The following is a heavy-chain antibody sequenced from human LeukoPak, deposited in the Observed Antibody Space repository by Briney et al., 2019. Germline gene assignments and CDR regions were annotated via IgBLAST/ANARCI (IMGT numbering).Heavy chain of an antibody. J-gene: IGHJ4*02. Sequence: GGSLRLSCAASGFTFSSYAMNWVRQAPGNGLEWVSSISASGAMTYYADSVKGRITVSRDNSKNSVYLQMSRLTAADPAVYYCAKDRSIGTYYTFDHWGQGTLVTVSS. CDR3: AKDRSIGTYYTFDH. D-gene: IGHD1-26*01. V-gene: IGHV3-23*01. CDR1: GFTFSSYA. CDR2: ISASGAMT.